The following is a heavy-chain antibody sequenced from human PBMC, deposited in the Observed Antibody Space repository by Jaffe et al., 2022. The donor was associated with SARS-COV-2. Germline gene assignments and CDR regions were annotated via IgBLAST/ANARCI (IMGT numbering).Heavy chain of an antibody. D-gene: IGHD3-3*01. Sequence: QVRLQESGPGLVKPSETLSLTCTVSGGSISNLYWSWIRQSPGKGLEWIAYMSYGGSTSYNPSLKSRVTIPVDTSKNQFSLKLNSVTAADTAVYYCARGPNFWSGYEFDYWGQGTLVTVSS. CDR2: MSYGGST. V-gene: IGHV4-59*01. CDR1: GGSISNLY. CDR3: ARGPNFWSGYEFDY. J-gene: IGHJ4*02.